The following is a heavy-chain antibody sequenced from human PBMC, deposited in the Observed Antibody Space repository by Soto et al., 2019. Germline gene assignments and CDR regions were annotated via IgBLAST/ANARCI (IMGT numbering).Heavy chain of an antibody. J-gene: IGHJ4*02. CDR1: GFTFSNYA. CDR3: VTIQVDATY. Sequence: GSLRLSCAASGFTFSNYALHWVRQAPGKGLEWVSWISSSSSDIYYADSLKGRFTISRDNAKNSLYLQMNSLRAEDTAVYYCVTIQVDATYWGPGTLVTVSS. V-gene: IGHV3-21*01. CDR2: ISSSSSDI. D-gene: IGHD2-2*02.